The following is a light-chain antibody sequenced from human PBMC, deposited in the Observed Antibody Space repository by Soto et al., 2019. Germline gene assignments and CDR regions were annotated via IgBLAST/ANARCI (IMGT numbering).Light chain of an antibody. V-gene: IGKV3-20*01. Sequence: EIVLTQSTGTLSLSPGERATLSCRASQRVNNTYLAWYQQKPGQAPRLLIYDASSRATGIPDRFSGSGSGTDFTLTISRLEPEDFAVYYCQHYGRSPGLFTFGPGTKVDIK. CDR3: QHYGRSPGLFT. CDR1: QRVNNTY. CDR2: DAS. J-gene: IGKJ3*01.